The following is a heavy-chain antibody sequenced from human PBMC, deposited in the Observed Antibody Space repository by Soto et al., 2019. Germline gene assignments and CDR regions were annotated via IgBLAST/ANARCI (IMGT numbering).Heavy chain of an antibody. D-gene: IGHD2-2*01. Sequence: GGSLRLSCAASGFTFSSYSMNWVRQAPGKGLEWVSSISSSSSDIYYADSVKGRFTVSRDNAKNSLYLQMNSLRAEDTAVYYCARDSYCSSTSCYIQHWGQGTLVTVSS. CDR2: ISSSSSDI. J-gene: IGHJ1*01. V-gene: IGHV3-21*01. CDR1: GFTFSSYS. CDR3: ARDSYCSSTSCYIQH.